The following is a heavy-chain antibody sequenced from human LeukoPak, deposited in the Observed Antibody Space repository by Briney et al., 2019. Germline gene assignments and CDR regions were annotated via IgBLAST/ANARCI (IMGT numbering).Heavy chain of an antibody. D-gene: IGHD1-14*01. CDR1: GFTFDDYA. V-gene: IGHV3-9*03. J-gene: IGHJ6*03. CDR3: AKGGLGILYYYMDG. CDR2: ISWNSGSI. Sequence: PGGSLRLSCAASGFTFDDYAMHWVRQAPGKGLEWVSGISWNSGSIGYADSVKGRFTISRDNAKNSLYLQMNSLRAEDMALYYCAKGGLGILYYYMDGWGKGSTVTVSS.